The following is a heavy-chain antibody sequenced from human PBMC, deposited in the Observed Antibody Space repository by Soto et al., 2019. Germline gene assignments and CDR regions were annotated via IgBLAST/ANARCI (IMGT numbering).Heavy chain of an antibody. CDR2: IDIFSATI. CDR3: ARDGVAEIDY. V-gene: IGHV3-48*02. CDR1: GFTFSDYN. Sequence: EVQLVESGGGLVQPGGSLRLSCAASGFTFSDYNMIWVRQAPGKGLQWVSYIDIFSATIYYADSVRGRFTISRDNAQNSLYLQMNSLRDEDTAVYYCARDGVAEIDYWGQGTLVTVSS. J-gene: IGHJ4*02. D-gene: IGHD2-15*01.